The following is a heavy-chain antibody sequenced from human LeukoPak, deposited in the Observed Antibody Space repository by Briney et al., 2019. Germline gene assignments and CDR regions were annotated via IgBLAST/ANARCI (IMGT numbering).Heavy chain of an antibody. J-gene: IGHJ6*04. CDR2: ITGSGSYI. Sequence: GGSLRLSCAASGFTFSSYSMNWVRQAPVKGLEWVSSITGSGSYIYSADSVKGRFTISRDNAKNSLYLQMNSLRAEDTAVYYCAELGITMIGGVWGKGTTVTISS. D-gene: IGHD3-10*02. CDR1: GFTFSSYS. CDR3: AELGITMIGGV. V-gene: IGHV3-21*01.